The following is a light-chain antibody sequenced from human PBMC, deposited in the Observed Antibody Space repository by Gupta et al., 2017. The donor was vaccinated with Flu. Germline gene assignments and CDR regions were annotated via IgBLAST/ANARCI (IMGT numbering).Light chain of an antibody. Sequence: ASVGDRVTITFRASQSISTSLNWYQQKPRKAPKLLIYSAYTLQSGVPKRFSGGGSGTHCPLTISSLQPEDFATYYCQQGYNSPVTFGLGTKVEIK. V-gene: IGKV1-39*01. CDR1: QSISTS. CDR3: QQGYNSPVT. J-gene: IGKJ1*01. CDR2: SAY.